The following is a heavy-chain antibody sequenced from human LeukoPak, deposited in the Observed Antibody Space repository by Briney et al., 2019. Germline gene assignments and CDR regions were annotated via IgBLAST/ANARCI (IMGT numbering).Heavy chain of an antibody. Sequence: GGSLRLSCAASGFTFSSYAMSWVRQAPGKGLEWVSAISGSGGSTYYADSVKGRFTISRDNSKNTLYLQMNSLTAEDTAVYYCAKAPSRHCSSTSCPYWGQGTLVTVSS. D-gene: IGHD2-2*01. CDR3: AKAPSRHCSSTSCPY. J-gene: IGHJ4*02. CDR2: ISGSGGST. V-gene: IGHV3-23*01. CDR1: GFTFSSYA.